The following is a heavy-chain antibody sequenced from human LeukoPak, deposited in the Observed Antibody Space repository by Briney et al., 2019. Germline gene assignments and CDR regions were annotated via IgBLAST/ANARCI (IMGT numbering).Heavy chain of an antibody. CDR3: ARDRVRGVIIDYNWFDP. D-gene: IGHD3-10*01. J-gene: IGHJ5*02. CDR2: INPNSGGT. V-gene: IGHV1-2*02. CDR1: GYTFTGYY. Sequence: GASVKVSCKASGYTFTGYYMHWVRQAPGQGLEWMGWINPNSGGTNYAQKLQGRVTMTRDTSISTAYMELSRLRSDDTAVYYCARDRVRGVIIDYNWFDPWGQGTLVTVSS.